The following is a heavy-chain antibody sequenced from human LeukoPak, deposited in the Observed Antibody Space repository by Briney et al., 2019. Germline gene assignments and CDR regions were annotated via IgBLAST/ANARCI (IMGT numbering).Heavy chain of an antibody. J-gene: IGHJ6*03. CDR3: ARPPNYSNYAEGWGFYYYYYMDV. V-gene: IGHV1-8*01. CDR1: GYTFTSYD. CDR2: MNPNSGNT. D-gene: IGHD4-11*01. Sequence: ASVKVSCKASGYTFTSYDINWVRQATGQGLEWMGWMNPNSGNTGYAQKSQGRVTMTRNTSINTAYMELSSLRSEDTAVYYCARPPNYSNYAEGWGFYYYYYMDVWGKGTTVTVSS.